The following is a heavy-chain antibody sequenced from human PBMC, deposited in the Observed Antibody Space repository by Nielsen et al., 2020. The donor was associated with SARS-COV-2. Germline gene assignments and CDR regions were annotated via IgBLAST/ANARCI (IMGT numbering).Heavy chain of an antibody. CDR2: IIPIFGTA. V-gene: IGHV1-69*01. Sequence: WVRQAPGQGLEWMGGIIPIFGTANYAQKFQGRVTITADESTSTAYTELSSLRSEDTAVYYCAKSFTVTTFHYYYYYMDVWGKGTTVTVS. CDR3: AKSFTVTTFHYYYYYMDV. D-gene: IGHD4-11*01. J-gene: IGHJ6*03.